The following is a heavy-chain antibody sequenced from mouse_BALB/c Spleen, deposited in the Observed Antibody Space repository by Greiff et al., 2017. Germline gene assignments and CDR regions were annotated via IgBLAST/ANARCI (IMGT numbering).Heavy chain of an antibody. J-gene: IGHJ3*01. Sequence: VQLQQSGPGLVKPSQSLSLTCSVTGYSITSGYYWNWIRQFPGNKLEWMGYISYDGSNNYNPSLKNRISITRDTSKNQFFLKLNSVTTEDTATYYCASSMITTGVFAYWGQGTLVTVSA. D-gene: IGHD2-4*01. CDR3: ASSMITTGVFAY. V-gene: IGHV3-6*02. CDR1: GYSITSGYY. CDR2: ISYDGSN.